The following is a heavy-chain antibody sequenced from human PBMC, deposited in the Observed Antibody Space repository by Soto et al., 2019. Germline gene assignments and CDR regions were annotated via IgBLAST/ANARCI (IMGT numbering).Heavy chain of an antibody. CDR2: IIPILGIA. D-gene: IGHD2-2*03. CDR1: GGTFSSYT. V-gene: IGHV1-69*04. CDR3: ARDGVIKVDIVVVPTRNWFDP. Sequence: GASVKVSCKASGGTFSSYTISWVRQAPGQGLEWMGRIIPILGIANYAQKFQGRVTITADKSTSTAYMELSSLRSEDTAVYYCARDGVIKVDIVVVPTRNWFDPWGQGTLVTVSS. J-gene: IGHJ5*02.